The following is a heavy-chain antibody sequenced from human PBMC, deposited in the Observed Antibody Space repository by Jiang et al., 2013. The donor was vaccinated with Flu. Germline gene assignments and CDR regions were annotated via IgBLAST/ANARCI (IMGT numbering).Heavy chain of an antibody. CDR1: GFSLTTSGMC. V-gene: IGHV2-70*01. Sequence: KPTQTLTLTCTFSGFSLTTSGMCVSWFRQPPGKALEWLALIDRDDDKYYSTSLKTRLTISKDASKNQVVLTMTNMDPVDTATYYCARIRRGSYYEKWFDPWGQGTLVTVSS. CDR2: IDRDDDK. D-gene: IGHD3-10*01. CDR3: ARIRRGSYYEKWFDP. J-gene: IGHJ5*02.